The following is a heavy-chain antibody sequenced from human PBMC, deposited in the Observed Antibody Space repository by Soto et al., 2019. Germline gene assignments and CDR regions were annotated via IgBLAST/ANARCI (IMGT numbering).Heavy chain of an antibody. CDR3: ARHVEWELFYYFDH. CDR2: INHIGNT. J-gene: IGHJ4*02. CDR1: GGSFSGYY. V-gene: IGHV4-34*01. D-gene: IGHD1-26*01. Sequence: PSETLSLTCAXXGGSFSGYYXSWIXXXPGKGLELIGKINHIGNTNYIPSLKSRVTISVDTSKMQFSLNLTSVTAADTAVYYCARHVEWELFYYFDHWGQGTPVTVS.